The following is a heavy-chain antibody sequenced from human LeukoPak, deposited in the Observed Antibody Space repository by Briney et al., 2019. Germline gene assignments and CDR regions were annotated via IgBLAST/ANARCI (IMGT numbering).Heavy chain of an antibody. CDR2: IYHSGST. J-gene: IGHJ4*02. CDR1: GASISTYY. V-gene: IGHV4-59*01. Sequence: PSETLSLTCTVSGASISTYYWSWIRQPPGKGLEWIGYIYHSGSTNYSPSLKGRVTISIDTSKNQFSLKLSSVTAADTAVYYCAREGGPYRPLDYSGQGTLVTVSS. CDR3: AREGGPYRPLDY.